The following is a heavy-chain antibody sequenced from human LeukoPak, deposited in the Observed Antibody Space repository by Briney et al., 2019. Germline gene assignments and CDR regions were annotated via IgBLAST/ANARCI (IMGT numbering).Heavy chain of an antibody. V-gene: IGHV3-33*01. D-gene: IGHD6-13*01. CDR3: ARDLYSSSWYGAFDI. Sequence: GGSLRLSCAASGFTFSSYGMHWVRQAPGKGLEWVAAIWYGGSNKYYADSVKGRFTISRDNSKNTLYLQMNSLRAEDTAVYYCARDLYSSSWYGAFDIWGQGTMVTVSS. CDR2: IWYGGSNK. CDR1: GFTFSSYG. J-gene: IGHJ3*02.